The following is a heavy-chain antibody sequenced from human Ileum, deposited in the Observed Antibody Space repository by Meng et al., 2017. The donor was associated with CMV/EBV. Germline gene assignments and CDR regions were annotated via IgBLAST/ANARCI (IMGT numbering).Heavy chain of an antibody. CDR1: SASFSGYY. CDR3: ARERPRGTAMASIDY. D-gene: IGHD5-18*01. CDR2: INHSGST. V-gene: IGHV4-34*01. J-gene: IGHJ4*02. Sequence: VQLTRCGAGLVKPSETLSLPCAVYSASFSGYYWRWIRQPPGKGLELIGEINHSGSTNYHPSLKSRVTMSVDTSKNQFSLKLSSVTAADTAVYYCARERPRGTAMASIDYWGQGTLVTVSS.